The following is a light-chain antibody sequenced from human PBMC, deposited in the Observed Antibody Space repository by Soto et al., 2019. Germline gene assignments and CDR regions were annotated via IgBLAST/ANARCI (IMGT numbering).Light chain of an antibody. CDR2: ANN. V-gene: IGLV1-40*01. Sequence: QSVLTQPPSVSGAPGQRVTISCTGSSSNIGAGYDVHWYQQFPGTAPKLLIYANNNRPSGVPDRFSASKSGTSASLAITGLQAYDEADYYCPSYDTNPRGVFGPGPTLTVL. J-gene: IGLJ1*01. CDR1: SSNIGAGYD. CDR3: PSYDTNPRGV.